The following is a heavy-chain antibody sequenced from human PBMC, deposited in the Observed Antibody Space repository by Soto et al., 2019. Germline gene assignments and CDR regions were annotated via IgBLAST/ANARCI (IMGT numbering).Heavy chain of an antibody. CDR1: GFTFSDYW. Sequence: QVVESGGGLVQPGGSLRLYCAVSGFTFSDYWMTWVRQPPGKGLEWVANIRQDGGDENYVDSVKGRFTVSRDNTNNVLYFQMNNLRHHDRATYYCARTRGYASGYAYDSDYWGQGTLVTVSS. V-gene: IGHV3-7*03. D-gene: IGHD5-18*01. J-gene: IGHJ4*02. CDR2: IRQDGGDE. CDR3: ARTRGYASGYAYDSDY.